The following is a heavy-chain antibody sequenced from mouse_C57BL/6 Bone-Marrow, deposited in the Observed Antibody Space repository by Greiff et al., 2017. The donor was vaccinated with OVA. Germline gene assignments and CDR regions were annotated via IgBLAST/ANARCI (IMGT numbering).Heavy chain of an antibody. J-gene: IGHJ3*01. CDR2: LNPGSGGT. CDR1: GYAFTNYL. V-gene: IGHV1-54*01. D-gene: IGHD2-2*01. Sequence: QVQLKQSGAELVRPGTSVKVSCKASGYAFTNYLIEWVKQRPGQGLEWIGVLNPGSGGTNYNEKFKGKATLTADKSSSTAYMQLSSLTSEDSAVYFCARQSTMVTRAWFAYWGQGTLVTVSA. CDR3: ARQSTMVTRAWFAY.